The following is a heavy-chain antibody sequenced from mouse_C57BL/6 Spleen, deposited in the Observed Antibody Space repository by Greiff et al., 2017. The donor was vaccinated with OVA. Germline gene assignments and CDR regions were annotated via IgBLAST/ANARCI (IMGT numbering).Heavy chain of an antibody. V-gene: IGHV1-52*01. Sequence: QVQLQQPGAELVRPGSSVKLSCKASGYTFTSYWMHWVKQRPIQGLEWIGNIDPSDSETHYNQKFKDKATLTVDKSSSTAYMRLSSLTSEDSAVYYCARSEAQATNDYFDYWGQGTTLTVSS. D-gene: IGHD3-2*02. J-gene: IGHJ2*01. CDR2: IDPSDSET. CDR1: GYTFTSYW. CDR3: ARSEAQATNDYFDY.